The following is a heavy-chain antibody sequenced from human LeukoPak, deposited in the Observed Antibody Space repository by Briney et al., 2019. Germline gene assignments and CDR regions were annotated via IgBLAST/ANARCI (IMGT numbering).Heavy chain of an antibody. CDR2: IYYSGST. D-gene: IGHD5-12*01. J-gene: IGHJ4*02. CDR3: AISSGYDGFDY. V-gene: IGHV4-59*08. Sequence: PSETLSLTCTVSGGSISSYYWSLIRQPPGKGLAWIGYIYYSGSTNYNPSLKSRVTISVDTSKNQFSLKLSSVTAADTAVYYCAISSGYDGFDYWGQGTLVTVSS. CDR1: GGSISSYY.